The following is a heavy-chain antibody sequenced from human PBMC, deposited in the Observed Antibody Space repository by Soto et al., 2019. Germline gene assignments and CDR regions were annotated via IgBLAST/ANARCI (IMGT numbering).Heavy chain of an antibody. CDR1: GYNFNTYG. CDR3: ARDRDYSHTDADIDY. D-gene: IGHD3-16*01. Sequence: QVQLMQSGAEVRRPGTSMRISCTTSGYNFNTYGIIWVRQAPGQGLEWMEWISGYNGYTKYAQNFEDRVTLSTDPSTSTAFLELRNLRSGDTALYFCARDRDYSHTDADIDYWGQGTLVTVSS. V-gene: IGHV1-18*01. J-gene: IGHJ4*02. CDR2: ISGYNGYT.